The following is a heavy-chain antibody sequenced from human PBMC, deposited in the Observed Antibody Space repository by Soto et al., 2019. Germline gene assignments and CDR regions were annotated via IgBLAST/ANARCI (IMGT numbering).Heavy chain of an antibody. V-gene: IGHV1-2*02. Sequence: ASVKVSCKASGYTFTGHYIHWVRQAPGQGPEWMGEIGPASGDTRYAQKFQGRVTMTRDTSITTVYMELNNLSPDDTAVYYCGRGRSGQLVVFYWGQGTPVTVAS. CDR2: IGPASGDT. D-gene: IGHD3-10*01. CDR3: GRGRSGQLVVFY. J-gene: IGHJ4*02. CDR1: GYTFTGHY.